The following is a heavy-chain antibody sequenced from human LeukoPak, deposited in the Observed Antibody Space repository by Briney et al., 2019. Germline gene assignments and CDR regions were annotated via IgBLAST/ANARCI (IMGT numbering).Heavy chain of an antibody. V-gene: IGHV3-30*02. D-gene: IGHD6-19*01. J-gene: IGHJ6*02. CDR3: ARDRNSSGWSRGYYGMDV. CDR2: IQYDVSYI. CDR1: GFIFSTDG. Sequence: GGSLRLSCAASGFIFSTDGMHWVRQAPDKGPEWVSFIQYDVSYIDYADSVKGRFTISRDNSKNTLYLQMNSLRAEDTAVYYCARDRNSSGWSRGYYGMDVWGQGTTVTVSS.